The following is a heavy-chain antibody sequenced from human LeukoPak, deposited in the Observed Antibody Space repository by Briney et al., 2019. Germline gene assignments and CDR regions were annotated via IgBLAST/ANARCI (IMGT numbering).Heavy chain of an antibody. CDR2: ISYDGSNK. D-gene: IGHD2-21*02. Sequence: SGGSLRLSCAASGFTFSSYAMHWVRQAPGKGLEWVAVISYDGSNKYYADSVKGRFTISRNNSKNTLYLQMNSLRAEDTAVYYCARALAYCGGDCYPAVMDVWGQGTTVTVSS. CDR3: ARALAYCGGDCYPAVMDV. CDR1: GFTFSSYA. V-gene: IGHV3-30*04. J-gene: IGHJ6*02.